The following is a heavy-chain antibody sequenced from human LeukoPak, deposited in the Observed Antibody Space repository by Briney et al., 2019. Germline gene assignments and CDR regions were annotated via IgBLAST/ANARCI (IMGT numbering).Heavy chain of an antibody. D-gene: IGHD4-11*01. Sequence: GGPLRLSCAASGFTFSDHYMDWVRQAPGKGLEWVGRTRKKANGYTTEYAASVEGRFTISRDDSKNSLYLQMNSLKTEDTAVYYCVSVDSAYYFDYWGQGTLVTVSS. CDR2: TRKKANGYTT. V-gene: IGHV3-72*01. CDR1: GFTFSDHY. CDR3: VSVDSAYYFDY. J-gene: IGHJ4*02.